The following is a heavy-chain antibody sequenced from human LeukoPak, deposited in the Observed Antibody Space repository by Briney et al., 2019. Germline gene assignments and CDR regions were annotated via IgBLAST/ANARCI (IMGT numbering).Heavy chain of an antibody. J-gene: IGHJ4*02. D-gene: IGHD5-24*01. V-gene: IGHV3-11*06. Sequence: PGGSLRLSCAASGFTFSDYYMSWIRQAPGKGLEWVSYISSSSSYTNYADSVKGRFTISRDNAKNSLYLQMNSLRAEDTAVYYCARMAPSRYYFDYWGQGTLVTVSS. CDR2: ISSSSSYT. CDR1: GFTFSDYY. CDR3: ARMAPSRYYFDY.